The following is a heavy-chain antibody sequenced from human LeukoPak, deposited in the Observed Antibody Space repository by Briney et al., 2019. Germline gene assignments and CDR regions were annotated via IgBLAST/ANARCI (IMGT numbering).Heavy chain of an antibody. CDR2: IKSDGITI. J-gene: IGHJ4*02. CDR3: ASRHCSGGGCYFAGADPFDY. V-gene: IGHV3-74*01. Sequence: PGGSLRLSCAASGFTFSNYMMHWVRQAPGKGLVWVSRIKSDGITITYADSVKGRFTISRDNAKNTLYLQMNSLRAEDTAVYYCASRHCSGGGCYFAGADPFDYWGQGTLVTVSS. CDR1: GFTFSNYM. D-gene: IGHD2-15*01.